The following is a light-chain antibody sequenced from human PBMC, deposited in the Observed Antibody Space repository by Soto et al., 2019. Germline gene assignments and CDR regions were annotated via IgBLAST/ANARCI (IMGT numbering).Light chain of an antibody. CDR3: QQYNGYSLT. Sequence: DIKMTQSPSTLSASLEDRVTITCRASQSISSWLAWYQQKPGKAPKLLIYEASSLESGVPSRFSGSGSGTEFTLTISSLQPDDFVTYSCQQYNGYSLTCGQGTKGDIK. J-gene: IGKJ1*01. V-gene: IGKV1-5*03. CDR1: QSISSW. CDR2: EAS.